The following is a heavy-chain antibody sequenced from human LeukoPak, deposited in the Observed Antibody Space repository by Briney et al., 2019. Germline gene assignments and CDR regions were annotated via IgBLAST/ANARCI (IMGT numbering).Heavy chain of an antibody. Sequence: GSLRLSCAASGFTFSSYGMHWVRQAPGKGLEWVAFIRYDRSNKYYADSVKRRFTISRDNSKNTKYLQMNRLRAEVTAVYYCARDLTAASGNCFGPWGQGTLVTVSS. CDR1: GFTFSSYG. V-gene: IGHV3-30*02. J-gene: IGHJ5*02. CDR3: ARDLTAASGNCFGP. D-gene: IGHD6-13*01. CDR2: IRYDRSNK.